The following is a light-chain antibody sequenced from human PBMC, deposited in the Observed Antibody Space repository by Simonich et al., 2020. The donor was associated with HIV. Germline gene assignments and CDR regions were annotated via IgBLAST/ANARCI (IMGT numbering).Light chain of an antibody. CDR3: QQYYGTPLT. CDR1: QSILYSSNNKNY. Sequence: DIVMTQSPDSLAVSLGERATINCKSSQSILYSSNNKNYLAWYPQRPGQPPRLLIYCASTRESGVPDRFSGSGSGTDFTLSISSLQAEDVAVYYCQQYYGTPLTFGGGTRVEIK. V-gene: IGKV4-1*01. CDR2: CAS. J-gene: IGKJ4*01.